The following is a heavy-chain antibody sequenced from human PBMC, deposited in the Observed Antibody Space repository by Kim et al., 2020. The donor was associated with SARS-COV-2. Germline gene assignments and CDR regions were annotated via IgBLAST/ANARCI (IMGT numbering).Heavy chain of an antibody. Sequence: GGSLRLSCVASGFTFSSYWMNWVRQAPGKGLVWFSRVNSNGSSTSYADSVKGRFTISRDNARNTLYLQMNSLRAEDTAVYYCASLSAGYVWDKFDYWGQRTLVTVSS. D-gene: IGHD3-16*01. CDR3: ASLSAGYVWDKFDY. J-gene: IGHJ4*02. V-gene: IGHV3-74*01. CDR2: VNSNGSST. CDR1: GFTFSSYW.